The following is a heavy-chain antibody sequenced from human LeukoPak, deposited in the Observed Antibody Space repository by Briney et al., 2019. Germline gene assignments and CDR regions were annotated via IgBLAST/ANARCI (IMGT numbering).Heavy chain of an antibody. CDR2: TYYRSKWSY. D-gene: IGHD2-2*01. V-gene: IGHV6-1*01. CDR1: GDSVSTSSGA. Sequence: SQTLSLTCAISGDSVSTSSGAWKWIRQSPSRGLEWLGRTYYRSKWSYDYAVSMKSRISISPDTSENQFSLQLNSVTPEDTAVYYCARGGIGYCSTTSCYFDSWGQGTLVTVSS. CDR3: ARGGIGYCSTTSCYFDS. J-gene: IGHJ4*02.